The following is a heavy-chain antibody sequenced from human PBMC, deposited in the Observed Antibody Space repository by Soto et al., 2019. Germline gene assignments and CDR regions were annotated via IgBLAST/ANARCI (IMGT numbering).Heavy chain of an antibody. D-gene: IGHD2-2*01. CDR3: ASSPGLQYLQY. CDR1: GYTLTELS. Sequence: ASVKVSCKVSGYTLTELSMHWVRQAPGKGLEWMGGFDPEDGETIYAQKVQGRVTMTEDTSTNTAYMELRSLRSDDTAVYYCASSPGLQYLQYWGQGTLVTVSS. J-gene: IGHJ1*01. CDR2: FDPEDGET. V-gene: IGHV1-24*01.